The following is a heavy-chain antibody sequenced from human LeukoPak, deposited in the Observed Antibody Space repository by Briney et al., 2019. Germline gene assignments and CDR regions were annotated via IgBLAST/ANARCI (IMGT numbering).Heavy chain of an antibody. V-gene: IGHV3-23*01. CDR3: AKDLKKDGKWDIDL. J-gene: IGHJ5*02. Sequence: GGSLRLSCAASGFTFGSFTMSWVRQAPGKRLEWDSSILTNGRNTYYADSVKGRFTISRDNSRNTLYLQMISLRAEDSAIYYCAKDLKKDGKWDIDLWGQGTLVTVSS. CDR1: GFTFGSFT. CDR2: ILTNGRNT. D-gene: IGHD1-26*01.